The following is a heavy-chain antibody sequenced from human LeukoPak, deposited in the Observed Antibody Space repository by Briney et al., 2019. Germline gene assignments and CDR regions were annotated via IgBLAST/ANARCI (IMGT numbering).Heavy chain of an antibody. D-gene: IGHD3-16*01. CDR1: GFTFDDYG. J-gene: IGHJ6*02. Sequence: GGSLRLSCAAAGFTFDDYGMSWVRQIPGKGLEWVAGITWNGGSTDYAESVKGRFAISRDNAKNSVHLQMNSLRAGDAALYHCARDGRQITNQFFYYGIDLWGQGATVTVSS. CDR3: ARDGRQITNQFFYYGIDL. V-gene: IGHV3-20*01. CDR2: ITWNGGST.